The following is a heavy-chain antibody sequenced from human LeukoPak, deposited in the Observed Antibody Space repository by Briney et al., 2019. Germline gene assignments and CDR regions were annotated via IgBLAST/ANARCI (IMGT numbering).Heavy chain of an antibody. J-gene: IGHJ6*02. V-gene: IGHV1-46*01. CDR2: INPSGGST. Sequence: GASVKVSCKASGYTFTSYYMHWVRQAPGQGLEWMGIINPSGGSTSYAQKFQGRVTITRDMSTSTAYMELSSLRSEDTAVYYCAADEGGNDSSGYYYYYYGMDVWGQGTTVTVSS. D-gene: IGHD3-22*01. CDR1: GYTFTSYY. CDR3: AADEGGNDSSGYYYYYYGMDV.